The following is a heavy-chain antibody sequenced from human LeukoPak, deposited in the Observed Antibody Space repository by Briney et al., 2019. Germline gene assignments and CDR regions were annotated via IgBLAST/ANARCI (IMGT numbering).Heavy chain of an antibody. CDR3: AKDQVGATIHAAFDI. J-gene: IGHJ3*02. CDR1: GFTFSSYA. V-gene: IGHV3-23*01. D-gene: IGHD1-26*01. CDR2: ISGSGGST. Sequence: GGSLRLSCAASGFTFSSYAMSWVRQAPGKGLEWISSISGSGGSTYYADSVKGRFTISRDNSKSTVYLKMNSLRAEDTAVYYCAKDQVGATIHAAFDIWGQGTMVTVSS.